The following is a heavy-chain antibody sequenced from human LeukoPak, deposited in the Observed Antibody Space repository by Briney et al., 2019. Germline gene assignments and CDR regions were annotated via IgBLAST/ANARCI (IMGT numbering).Heavy chain of an antibody. V-gene: IGHV3-21*04. CDR1: GFTFSSYT. Sequence: GGSLRLSCAASGFTFSSYTMNWVRQAPGKGLEWVSSITSSPIYTYYADSVRGRFTISRDNAKNSLYLQMNSLRAEDTAVYYCARVHSEHIVVVTAISFDYWGQGTLVTVSS. J-gene: IGHJ4*02. CDR3: ARVHSEHIVVVTAISFDY. CDR2: ITSSPIYT. D-gene: IGHD2-21*02.